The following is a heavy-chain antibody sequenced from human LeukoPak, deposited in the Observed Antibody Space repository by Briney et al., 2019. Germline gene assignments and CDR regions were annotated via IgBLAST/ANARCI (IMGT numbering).Heavy chain of an antibody. V-gene: IGHV3-53*01. D-gene: IGHD3-10*01. Sequence: GGSLRLSCAASGFTVSSNYMSWVRQAPGKGLEWVSVIYSGGSTYYADSVKGRFTISRDNSKNTLYLQMNSLRAEDTAVYYCARSPVRWPLDYWGHGTLVTVSS. CDR1: GFTVSSNY. CDR2: IYSGGST. CDR3: ARSPVRWPLDY. J-gene: IGHJ4*01.